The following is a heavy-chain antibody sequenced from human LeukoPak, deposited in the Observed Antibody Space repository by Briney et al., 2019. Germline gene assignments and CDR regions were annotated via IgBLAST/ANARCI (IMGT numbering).Heavy chain of an antibody. V-gene: IGHV1-2*02. Sequence: ASVKVSCKASGYTFTGYYMHWVRQAPGQGLEWMGWVNPNSGGTNYAQKFQGRVTMTRDTSISTAYMELSRLRSDDTAVYYCARIPYYYDSSGYEGTVDYWGQGTLVTVSS. CDR3: ARIPYYYDSSGYEGTVDY. D-gene: IGHD3-22*01. J-gene: IGHJ4*02. CDR2: VNPNSGGT. CDR1: GYTFTGYY.